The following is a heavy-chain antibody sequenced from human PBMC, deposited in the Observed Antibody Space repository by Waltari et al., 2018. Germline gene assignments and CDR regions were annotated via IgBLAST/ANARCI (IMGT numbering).Heavy chain of an antibody. CDR2: IYSGGST. CDR3: ARDGEQLVWPRRSYWYFDL. D-gene: IGHD6-6*01. V-gene: IGHV3-53*01. Sequence: EVQLVESGGGLIQPGGSLRLSCAASGFTVSSNYMSWVRQAPGKGLEWVSVIYSGGSTYYADSVKGRFTISRDNSKNTLYLQMNSLRAEDTAVYYCARDGEQLVWPRRSYWYFDLWGRGTLVTVSS. J-gene: IGHJ2*01. CDR1: GFTVSSNY.